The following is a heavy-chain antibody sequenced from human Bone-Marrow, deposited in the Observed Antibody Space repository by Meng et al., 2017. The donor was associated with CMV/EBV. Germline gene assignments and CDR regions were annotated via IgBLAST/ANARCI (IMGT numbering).Heavy chain of an antibody. CDR2: IRYDGSNK. J-gene: IGHJ4*02. Sequence: GESLKISCAASGFTFSSYGMHWVRQAPGKGLEWVAFIRYDGSNKYYADSVKGRFTISRDNSKNTLYLQMNSLRAEDTAVYYCAKEQLGPGDYWGQGTLVTVSS. D-gene: IGHD1-1*01. CDR3: AKEQLGPGDY. CDR1: GFTFSSYG. V-gene: IGHV3-30*02.